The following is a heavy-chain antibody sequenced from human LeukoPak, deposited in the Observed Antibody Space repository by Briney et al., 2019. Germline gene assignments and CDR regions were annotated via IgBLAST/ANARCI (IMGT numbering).Heavy chain of an antibody. CDR2: IKQDGSEK. CDR3: AREVYGDYEVSGVLDY. J-gene: IGHJ4*02. V-gene: IGHV3-7*01. D-gene: IGHD4-17*01. Sequence: GGSLRLSCAASGFTFSSYEMNWVRQAPGKGLEWVANIKQDGSEKYYADSVKGRFTISRDNAQNSLYLQMNSLRAEDTAVYYCAREVYGDYEVSGVLDYWGQGTLVTVSS. CDR1: GFTFSSYE.